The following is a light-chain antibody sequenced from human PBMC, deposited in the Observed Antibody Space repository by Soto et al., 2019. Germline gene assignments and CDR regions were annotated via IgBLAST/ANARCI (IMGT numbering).Light chain of an antibody. J-gene: IGKJ2*01. CDR1: QSVDSTY. CDR2: ATS. CDR3: QQYDTSPPLYT. Sequence: EIVLTQSPGTLSLSPGERATLSCRASQSVDSTYLARYQQKPGQAPRLLIFATSSRAAGVPDRFSGSGSGTDFTLTISRLEPEDFAVYYCQQYDTSPPLYTFGQGTKLDIK. V-gene: IGKV3-20*01.